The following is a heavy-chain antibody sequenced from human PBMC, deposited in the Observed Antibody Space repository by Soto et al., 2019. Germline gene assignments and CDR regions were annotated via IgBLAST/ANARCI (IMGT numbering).Heavy chain of an antibody. D-gene: IGHD3-10*01. Sequence: SVKVSCKASGGTFSSYAISWVQQAPGQGLEWMGGIIPIFGTANYAQKFQGRVTITADESTSTAYMELSSLRSEDTAVYYCATRHIRSARRAFDIWGQGTMVTVSS. CDR3: ATRHIRSARRAFDI. V-gene: IGHV1-69*13. CDR2: IIPIFGTA. CDR1: GGTFSSYA. J-gene: IGHJ3*02.